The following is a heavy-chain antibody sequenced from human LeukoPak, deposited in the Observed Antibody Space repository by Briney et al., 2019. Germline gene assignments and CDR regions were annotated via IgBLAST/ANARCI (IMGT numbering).Heavy chain of an antibody. J-gene: IGHJ4*02. CDR1: GFTFSSYA. V-gene: IGHV3-30-3*01. Sequence: GRSLRLSCAASGFTFSSYAMHWVRQAPGKGLEWVAVISYDGSNKYYADSVKGRFTFSRDNSKNTLYLQMNSLRAEDTAVYYCARGPETYYDFWSGYSGVDYWGQGTLVTVSS. D-gene: IGHD3-3*01. CDR3: ARGPETYYDFWSGYSGVDY. CDR2: ISYDGSNK.